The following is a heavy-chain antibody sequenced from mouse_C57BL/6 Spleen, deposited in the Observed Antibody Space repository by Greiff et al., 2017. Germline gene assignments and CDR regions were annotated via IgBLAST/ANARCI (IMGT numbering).Heavy chain of an antibody. D-gene: IGHD2-4*01. CDR2: IDPSDSET. Sequence: QVQLQQPGAELVRPGSSVTLSCKASGYTFTSYWMHWVKQRPIQGLEWIGNIDPSDSETHYNQKFKDKATLTVDKSSSTAYMQLSSLTSEYSAVYYCARPIYDDYDVPYCDYWGQGTTLTVSS. CDR1: GYTFTSYW. V-gene: IGHV1-52*01. J-gene: IGHJ2*01. CDR3: ARPIYDDYDVPYCDY.